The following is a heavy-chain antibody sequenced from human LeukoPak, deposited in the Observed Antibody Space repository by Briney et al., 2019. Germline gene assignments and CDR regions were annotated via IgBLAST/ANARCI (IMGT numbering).Heavy chain of an antibody. Sequence: GASAKVSCKPSGYTFTGYYLHWVRQAPGQALEWMGWMNPNTGATMYAQKFQDRVSMSRDTSSSTAYMDLTSLRSDDTAVYFCARDRVGSGWPRPYYFEFWGQGTLVTVSS. J-gene: IGHJ4*02. CDR2: MNPNTGAT. V-gene: IGHV1-2*02. CDR3: ARDRVGSGWPRPYYFEF. CDR1: GYTFTGYY. D-gene: IGHD6-19*01.